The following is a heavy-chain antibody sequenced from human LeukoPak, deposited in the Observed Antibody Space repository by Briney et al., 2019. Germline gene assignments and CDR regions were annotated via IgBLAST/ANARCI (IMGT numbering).Heavy chain of an antibody. V-gene: IGHV3-33*01. D-gene: IGHD3-10*01. CDR2: IWHDGNNK. J-gene: IGHJ4*02. CDR1: GFTFSSYG. CDR3: ARVSPRTEIWFNY. Sequence: GGSPRLSCAASGFTFSSYGMHWVRQAPGKGLEWVAIIWHDGNNKYYADSVKGRFTISRDNSKNTLSLEMNSLGAEDTAVYYCARVSPRTEIWFNYWGQGTLVTVSS.